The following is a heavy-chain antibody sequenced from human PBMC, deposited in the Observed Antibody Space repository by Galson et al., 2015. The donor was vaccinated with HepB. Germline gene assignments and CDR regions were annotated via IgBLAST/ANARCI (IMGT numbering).Heavy chain of an antibody. Sequence: SLRLSCAASGLTFSNYAIHWVRQAPGKGLQYVSAIDTNGGGTYYADSVKGRFTISRDNSRNTVYLQMSSLRVDDTAVYYCVKDDDYDIDGAFDIWGQGTMVTVSS. CDR3: VKDDDYDIDGAFDI. D-gene: IGHD3-16*01. J-gene: IGHJ3*02. V-gene: IGHV3-64D*06. CDR1: GLTFSNYA. CDR2: IDTNGGGT.